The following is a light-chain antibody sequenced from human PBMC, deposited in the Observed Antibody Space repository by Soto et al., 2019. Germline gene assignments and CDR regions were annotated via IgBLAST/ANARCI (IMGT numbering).Light chain of an antibody. CDR1: SAYSNYK. Sequence: QPVLTQPPSASASLGASVTLTCTLSSAYSNYKVDWYQQRPGKGPRFVMRVGTGGIVGSKGDGIPDRFSVLASGLNRYLTIENIQEEDESEYHCGADHGSGSNFVYVFGTGTKVTVL. V-gene: IGLV9-49*01. J-gene: IGLJ1*01. CDR2: VGTGGIVG. CDR3: GADHGSGSNFVYV.